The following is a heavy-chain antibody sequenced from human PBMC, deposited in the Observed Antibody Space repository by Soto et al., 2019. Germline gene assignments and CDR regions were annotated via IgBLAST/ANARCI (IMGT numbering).Heavy chain of an antibody. CDR1: GFTFNTYA. V-gene: IGHV3-33*01. CDR2: TWYDGSHK. J-gene: IGHJ4*02. D-gene: IGHD6-13*01. CDR3: ARDQDSRSWYSPLLH. Sequence: QVQLVESGGGVVQPGRSLRLSCAASGFTFNTYAMHWVRQAAGKGLEWVALTWYDGSHKYYADSVKGRFTISRDNSKNTVYLQLDSLRADDTAIYYCARDQDSRSWYSPLLHWGQGTLVTVSS.